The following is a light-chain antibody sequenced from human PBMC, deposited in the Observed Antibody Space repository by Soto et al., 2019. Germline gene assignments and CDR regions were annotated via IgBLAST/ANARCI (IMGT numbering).Light chain of an antibody. J-gene: IGKJ4*01. CDR2: DAS. V-gene: IGKV3-11*01. Sequence: EIVLTQSPVTLSLSPGERATLSCRASQSVSSYLAWYQQKPGQAPRLLIYDASNRATGIPARFSGSGSGTDFTLTISSLEXEDFAVYYCQQRSNWLTFGGGTKVDIK. CDR1: QSVSSY. CDR3: QQRSNWLT.